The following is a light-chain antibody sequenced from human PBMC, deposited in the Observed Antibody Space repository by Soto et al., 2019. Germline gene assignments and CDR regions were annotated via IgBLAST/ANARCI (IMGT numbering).Light chain of an antibody. CDR2: GAS. Sequence: EIVMPQSPATLSVSPGASAPLSGRASQSVSSNLAWYQQKPGQAPRLLIYGASTRATGIPARFSGSGSGTEFTLTISSLQSEDFAVYYCQQYNNWPRTFGQGTKVDIK. CDR1: QSVSSN. J-gene: IGKJ1*01. CDR3: QQYNNWPRT. V-gene: IGKV3-15*01.